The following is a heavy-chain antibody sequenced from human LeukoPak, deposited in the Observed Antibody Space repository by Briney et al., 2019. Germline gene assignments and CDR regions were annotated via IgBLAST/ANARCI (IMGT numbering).Heavy chain of an antibody. J-gene: IGHJ4*02. CDR2: IYSGGST. CDR3: ARRAGAYSHPYDY. CDR1: GFTFSSDS. Sequence: GGSLRLSCTVSGFTFSSDSMSWVRQAPGKGLEWVAFIYSGGSTHYSDSVKGRFTIFRDNSKNTLYLQMNSLRAEDTAVYYCARRAGAYSHPYDYWGQGTLVTVSS. D-gene: IGHD4/OR15-4a*01. V-gene: IGHV3-53*01.